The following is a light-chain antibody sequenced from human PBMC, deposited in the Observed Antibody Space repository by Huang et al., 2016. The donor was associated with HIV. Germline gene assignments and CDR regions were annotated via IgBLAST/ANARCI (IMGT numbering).Light chain of an antibody. CDR2: SAS. J-gene: IGKJ2*01. V-gene: IGKV3-20*01. Sequence: IVLTQSPGTLSLSPGAMATLSCRASQSISSSFLAWCQQKPGQAPRLLIYSASSRAAGIPDRFGGSGSGTDFTLTINRLEPEDSAVYYCHQYGSSPPNTFGQGTKLEIK. CDR1: QSISSSF. CDR3: HQYGSSPPNT.